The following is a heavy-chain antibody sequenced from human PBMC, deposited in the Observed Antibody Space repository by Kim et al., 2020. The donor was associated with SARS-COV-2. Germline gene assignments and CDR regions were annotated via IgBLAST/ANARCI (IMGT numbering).Heavy chain of an antibody. CDR1: GYTFTSNG. CDR3: TREYGSGTHRFDL. CDR2: ISAYSDNT. Sequence: ASVKVSCKVSGYTFTSNGISWVRQAPGQGLEWMGWISAYSDNTNYKEKFQGRVTMTTDTYTSTAYMVVRSLTSDDTAGYYCTREYGSGTHRFDLLGRGTL. D-gene: IGHD3-10*01. J-gene: IGHJ4*02. V-gene: IGHV1-18*01.